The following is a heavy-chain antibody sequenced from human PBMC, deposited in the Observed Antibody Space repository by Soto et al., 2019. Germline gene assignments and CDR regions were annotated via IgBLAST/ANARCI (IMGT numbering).Heavy chain of an antibody. CDR1: GFTFSSYG. J-gene: IGHJ2*01. V-gene: IGHV3-30*03. Sequence: QVQLVESGGGVVQPGRSLRLSCAASGFTFSSYGMHWVRQAPGKGLGWVAVISYDGSNKYYAESVKGRFTISIDNSKITLYLQMSTRRAEDTAVYYCPCEIAPAYFCVWGRGTLVTVSS. D-gene: IGHD2-21*01. CDR3: PCEIAPAYFCV. CDR2: ISYDGSNK.